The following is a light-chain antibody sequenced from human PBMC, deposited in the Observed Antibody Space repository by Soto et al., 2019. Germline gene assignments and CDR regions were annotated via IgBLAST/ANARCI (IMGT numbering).Light chain of an antibody. V-gene: IGLV2-14*01. Sequence: QSALTQPASVSGSPGQSITISCSGTISDVGGYDYVSWYKQHPGIAPKLMIYDVSNRPSGVSNRFSGSKSGNTASLTISGLQAEDEADYYCSSYTSSSTVVFGGGTKVTVL. J-gene: IGLJ2*01. CDR3: SSYTSSSTVV. CDR1: ISDVGGYDY. CDR2: DVS.